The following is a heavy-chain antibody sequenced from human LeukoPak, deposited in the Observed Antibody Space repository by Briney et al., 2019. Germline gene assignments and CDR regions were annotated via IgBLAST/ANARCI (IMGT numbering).Heavy chain of an antibody. CDR2: IKSKTDGGTT. J-gene: IGHJ4*02. CDR1: GFTFRNAW. CDR3: TTSDYYDSSGSLYYFDY. V-gene: IGHV3-15*01. Sequence: PGGSLRLSCAASGFTFRNAWMSWVRQAPGKGLEWVGRIKSKTDGGTTDYAAPVKGRFTISRDDSKNTLYLQMNSLKTEDTAVYYCTTSDYYDSSGSLYYFDYWGQGTLVTVSS. D-gene: IGHD3-22*01.